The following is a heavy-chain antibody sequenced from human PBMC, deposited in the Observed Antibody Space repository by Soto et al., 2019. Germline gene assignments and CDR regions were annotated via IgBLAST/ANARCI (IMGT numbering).Heavy chain of an antibody. D-gene: IGHD3-22*01. V-gene: IGHV1-18*01. CDR3: ASIYDSSGYYYGNNWFDP. CDR2: ISAYNGNT. CDR1: GYTFTNFG. J-gene: IGHJ5*02. Sequence: ASVKVSCKASGYTFTNFGISWVRQAPGQGLEWMGWISAYNGNTNYAQKFQGRVTISVDTSKNQFSLELSSVTAADTAVYYCASIYDSSGYYYGNNWFDPWGQGTLVTVSS.